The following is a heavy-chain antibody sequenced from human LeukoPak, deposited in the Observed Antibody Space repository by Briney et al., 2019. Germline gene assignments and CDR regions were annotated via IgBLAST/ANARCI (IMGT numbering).Heavy chain of an antibody. CDR1: EFTFSGYA. D-gene: IGHD2-2*01. J-gene: IGHJ4*02. CDR3: AKDLGSTSCDARDCSD. V-gene: IGHV3-23*01. CDR2: ITGSGGST. Sequence: TGRSLRLSCAASEFTFSGYAMSWVRQAPGKGLEWVSGITGSGGSTYFADSVKGRFTISRDNSKNTLYLQMNSLRAEDTAVYYCAKDLGSTSCDARDCSDWGQGTLVTVSS.